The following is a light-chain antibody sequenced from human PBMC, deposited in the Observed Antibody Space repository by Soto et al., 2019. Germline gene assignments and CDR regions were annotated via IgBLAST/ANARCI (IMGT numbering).Light chain of an antibody. Sequence: EIVLTQSPGTLSLSPGERATLSCRASQSVTSSSLAWYQHKPGQAPRLLIYGASIRATGIPDRFSGSGSGTDFSLTISRLQPEDFAVYYCLQFDNSPLYTFGQRTKLEIK. CDR1: QSVTSSS. J-gene: IGKJ2*01. V-gene: IGKV3-20*01. CDR3: LQFDNSPLYT. CDR2: GAS.